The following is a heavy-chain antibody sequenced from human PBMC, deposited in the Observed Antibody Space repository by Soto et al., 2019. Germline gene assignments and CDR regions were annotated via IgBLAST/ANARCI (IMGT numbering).Heavy chain of an antibody. V-gene: IGHV4-4*02. D-gene: IGHD2-21*02. CDR3: ASAPGVVVGTSILSSWFDP. CDR2: IYSSGTT. CDR1: GDSIRTSNW. J-gene: IGHJ5*02. Sequence: QVQLQESGPGLVKSSGTLSLACTVSGDSIRTSNWWSWVRQTPGKGLEWIGEIYSSGTTNFNPSLKCRFSISLDESRNQFSLNLTSVPAADTAVYFCASAPGVVVGTSILSSWFDPWGQGTLVIVSS.